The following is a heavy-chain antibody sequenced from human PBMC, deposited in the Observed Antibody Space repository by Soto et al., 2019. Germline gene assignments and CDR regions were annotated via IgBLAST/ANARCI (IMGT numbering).Heavy chain of an antibody. CDR3: ARMGTYYYYYVDV. V-gene: IGHV4-61*05. CDR2: IYYSGNT. Sequence: PSETLSLTCTVSGGSISSSSYYRGWIRQPPGKGLEWIGHIYYSGNTDYNPSVKSRVTISVDTSKNQFSLKLRSVTAADTAVYYCARMGTYYYYYVDVWGKGTTVTVSS. J-gene: IGHJ6*03. CDR1: GGSISSSSYY.